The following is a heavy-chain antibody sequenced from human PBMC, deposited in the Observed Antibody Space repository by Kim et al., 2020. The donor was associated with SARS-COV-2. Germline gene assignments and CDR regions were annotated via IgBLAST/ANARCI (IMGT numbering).Heavy chain of an antibody. D-gene: IGHD5-12*01. CDR1: GGSISSYY. V-gene: IGHV4-59*08. CDR3: ARHGRGYSGRDYFDY. J-gene: IGHJ4*02. CDR2: IYYSGST. Sequence: SETLSLTCTVSGGSISSYYWSWIRQPPGKGLEWIGYIYYSGSTNYNPSLKSGVTISVDTSKNQVSLKLSSVTAADTAVYYCARHGRGYSGRDYFDYWGQGTLVTVSS.